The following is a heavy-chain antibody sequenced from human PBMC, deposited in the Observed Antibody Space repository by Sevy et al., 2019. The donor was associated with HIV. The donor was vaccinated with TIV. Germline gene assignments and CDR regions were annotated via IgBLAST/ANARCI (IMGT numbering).Heavy chain of an antibody. J-gene: IGHJ6*02. D-gene: IGHD2-2*02. Sequence: GGSLRLSCAASGFTFSSYWMSWVRQAPGKGLEWVANIKQDGSEKYYVDSVKGRFTISRDNAKNSLYRQMNGLRAEDTAVYYCAREVRGIVVVPAAIGGEYYGMDVWGQRTTVTVSS. V-gene: IGHV3-7*01. CDR3: AREVRGIVVVPAAIGGEYYGMDV. CDR2: IKQDGSEK. CDR1: GFTFSSYW.